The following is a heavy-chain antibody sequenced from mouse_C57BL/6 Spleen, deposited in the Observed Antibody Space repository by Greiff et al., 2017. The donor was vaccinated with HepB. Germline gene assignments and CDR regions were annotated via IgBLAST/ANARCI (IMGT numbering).Heavy chain of an antibody. CDR2: INPSNGGT. CDR1: GYTFTSYW. Sequence: QVQLQQPGTELVKPGASVKLSCKASGYTFTSYWMHWVKQRPGQGLEWIGNINPSNGGTNYNEKFKSKATLTVDKSSSTAYMQLSSLTSEDSAVYYCARVGGDGYYVEYFDYWGQGTTLTVSS. D-gene: IGHD2-3*01. V-gene: IGHV1-53*01. J-gene: IGHJ2*01. CDR3: ARVGGDGYYVEYFDY.